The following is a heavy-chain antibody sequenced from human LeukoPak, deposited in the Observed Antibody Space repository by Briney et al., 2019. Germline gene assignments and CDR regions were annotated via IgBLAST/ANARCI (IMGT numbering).Heavy chain of an antibody. D-gene: IGHD6-19*01. Sequence: SETLSLTCTVSGGSISSTTYYWSWIRQPPGKGLEWIGSIYYSGSTNYNPSLKSRVTISVDTSKNQFSLKLSSVTAADTAVYYCARRYSSGWYWHERYFDLWGRGTLVTVSS. V-gene: IGHV4-39*07. CDR2: IYYSGST. J-gene: IGHJ2*01. CDR3: ARRYSSGWYWHERYFDL. CDR1: GGSISSTTYY.